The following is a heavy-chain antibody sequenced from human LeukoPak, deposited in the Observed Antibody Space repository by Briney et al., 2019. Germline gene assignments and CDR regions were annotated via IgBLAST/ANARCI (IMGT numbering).Heavy chain of an antibody. D-gene: IGHD3-22*01. CDR3: AREYGWAYDSSGYYGY. V-gene: IGHV1-69*13. CDR1: GGTFSSYA. CDR2: IIPIFGTA. Sequence: SVKVSCKASGGTFSSYAISWVRQAPGQGLEWMGGIIPIFGTANYAQKFQGRVTITADESTSTAYMELSSLRSEDTAVYYCAREYGWAYDSSGYYGYWGQGTLVTVSS. J-gene: IGHJ4*02.